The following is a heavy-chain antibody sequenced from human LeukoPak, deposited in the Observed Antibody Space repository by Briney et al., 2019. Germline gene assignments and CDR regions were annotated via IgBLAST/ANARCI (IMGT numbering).Heavy chain of an antibody. CDR1: GFTCSTYW. Sequence: GGSLRLSWAASGFTCSTYWMTWVRQAPGKGLDLVANVKPDGRQRCYVDSVKGPFTIARDNAKNPLYLQMDSLRAEDAAVYYCARVEDYDILTGFDYWGQGTLVTVSS. J-gene: IGHJ4*02. V-gene: IGHV3-7*01. CDR3: ARVEDYDILTGFDY. CDR2: VKPDGRQR. D-gene: IGHD3-9*01.